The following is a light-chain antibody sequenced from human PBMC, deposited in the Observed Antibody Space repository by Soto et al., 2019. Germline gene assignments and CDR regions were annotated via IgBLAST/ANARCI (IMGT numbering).Light chain of an antibody. CDR1: KLGDKY. V-gene: IGLV3-1*01. CDR2: QDL. Sequence: SYELTQPPSVSVSPGQTASITCSGDKLGDKYACWYQQKPGQSPVLVIYQDLKRPSGIPDRFSGSNSGNTATLTISGTQAMDEADYYCQAWDSSTAVFGGGTKLTVL. CDR3: QAWDSSTAV. J-gene: IGLJ2*01.